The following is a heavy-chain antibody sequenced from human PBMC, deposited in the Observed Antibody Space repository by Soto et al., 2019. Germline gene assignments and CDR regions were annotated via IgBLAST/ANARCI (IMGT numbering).Heavy chain of an antibody. J-gene: IGHJ6*02. CDR1: GFTVSSNY. CDR3: AREWWPYGMDV. Sequence: GGSLRLSCAASGFTVSSNYMSWVRQAPGKGLEWVSVIYSGGSTYYADSVKGRFTISRDNSKNTLYLQMNSLRAEDTAVYYCAREWWPYGMDVWGQGTTVTVSS. V-gene: IGHV3-53*01. D-gene: IGHD2-15*01. CDR2: IYSGGST.